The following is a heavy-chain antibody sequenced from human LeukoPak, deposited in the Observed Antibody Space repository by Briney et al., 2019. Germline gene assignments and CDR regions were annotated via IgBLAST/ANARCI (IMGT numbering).Heavy chain of an antibody. CDR3: ATQPGITAAGLFY. V-gene: IGHV4-31*03. D-gene: IGHD6-13*01. J-gene: IGHJ4*02. CDR1: AGSISNGGYY. CDR2: IHDGGAT. Sequence: SQTLSLTCTVSAGSISNGGYYWTWIRQHPGKGLEWIGYIHDGGATYYDPSLKSRVTISLDTSKNQFSLNLTSVTAADTTLYYCATQPGITAAGLFYWGQGTLVTVSS.